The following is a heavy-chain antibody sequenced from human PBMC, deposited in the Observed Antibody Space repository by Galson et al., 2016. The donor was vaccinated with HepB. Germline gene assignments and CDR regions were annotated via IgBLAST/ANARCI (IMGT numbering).Heavy chain of an antibody. J-gene: IGHJ4*02. CDR3: AKAEGLSASGYWLADS. D-gene: IGHD5-12*01. CDR2: ISGSGYST. Sequence: SLRLSCAASGFTFSSYAMSWVRQAPGKGLEWVSGISGSGYSTFYADSVQGRFTISRDNSKSTLYLQMNSLRAEDTAGYYCAKAEGLSASGYWLADSWGQGTLVTVSS. V-gene: IGHV3-23*01. CDR1: GFTFSSYA.